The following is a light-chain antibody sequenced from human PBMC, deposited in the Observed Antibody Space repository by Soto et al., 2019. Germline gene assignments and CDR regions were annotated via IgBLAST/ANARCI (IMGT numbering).Light chain of an antibody. CDR2: DGS. V-gene: IGKV1-33*01. Sequence: DIQMTQSPSSLSASVGDRITITCQASQDIKQYVNWYQQKPGKAPVLLILDGSRLEAGAPSRFSGSGLGTEFSFTISSLQPEDFATYYCQQYENLPVTFGGGTKVEIK. CDR3: QQYENLPVT. CDR1: QDIKQY. J-gene: IGKJ4*01.